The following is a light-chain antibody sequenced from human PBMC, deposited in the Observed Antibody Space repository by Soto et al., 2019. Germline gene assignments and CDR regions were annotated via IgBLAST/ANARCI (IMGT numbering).Light chain of an antibody. CDR1: QGVSSSY. J-gene: IGKJ1*01. Sequence: EIVLTQSPGTLSLSPGERATLSCRASQGVSSSYLAWYQQKPGQAPRLLIYAASTRATGIPARFSGSGSGTEFTLTISGLQSEDFAVYYCQQYNNWPPWTFGQGTKVDIK. CDR2: AAS. CDR3: QQYNNWPPWT. V-gene: IGKV3-15*01.